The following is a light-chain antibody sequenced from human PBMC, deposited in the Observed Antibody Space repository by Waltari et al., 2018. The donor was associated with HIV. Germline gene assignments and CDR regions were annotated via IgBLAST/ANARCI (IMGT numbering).Light chain of an antibody. Sequence: QSALTQPPSASGSPGQSVTLSCTGTSSDVGGYNYVSWHQQHPGKAPKLMIYDVIKRPSGGPGRFAGSNSGNTASLTVSWLQPEDEADYYCSSHAGSKVVFGGGTRLTVL. J-gene: IGLJ2*01. CDR2: DVI. CDR1: SSDVGGYNY. CDR3: SSHAGSKVV. V-gene: IGLV2-8*01.